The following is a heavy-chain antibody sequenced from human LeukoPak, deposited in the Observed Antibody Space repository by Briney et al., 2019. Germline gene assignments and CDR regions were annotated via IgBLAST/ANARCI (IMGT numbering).Heavy chain of an antibody. V-gene: IGHV3-23*01. CDR3: ARDARDYGDPLS. CDR1: GFTFSSYA. Sequence: PGGSLRLSCAASGFTFSSYAMSWVRQAPGKGLEWVSAISGSGGSTYYADSVKGRFTISRDNSKNTLYLQMGSLRAEDMAVYYCARDARDYGDPLSWGQGTLVTVSS. D-gene: IGHD4-17*01. CDR2: ISGSGGST. J-gene: IGHJ4*02.